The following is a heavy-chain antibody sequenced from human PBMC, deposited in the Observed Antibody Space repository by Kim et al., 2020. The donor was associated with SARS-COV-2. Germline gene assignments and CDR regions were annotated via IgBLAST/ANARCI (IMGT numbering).Heavy chain of an antibody. Sequence: GGSLRLSCAASGFTFDDYGMSWVRQASGKGLEWVSGINWNGGSTGYADSVKGRFTISRDNAKNSLYLQMNSLRAEDTALYHCARVKYYDYVWGSYPPYWYFDLWGRGTLVTVSS. CDR3: ARVKYYDYVWGSYPPYWYFDL. J-gene: IGHJ2*01. D-gene: IGHD3-16*02. CDR2: INWNGGST. V-gene: IGHV3-20*01. CDR1: GFTFDDYG.